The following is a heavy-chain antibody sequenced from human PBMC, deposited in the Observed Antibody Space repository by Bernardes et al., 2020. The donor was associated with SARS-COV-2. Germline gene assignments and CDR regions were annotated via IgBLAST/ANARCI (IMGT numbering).Heavy chain of an antibody. CDR3: AREIPKYRDSSGYAHYYYAMDV. CDR2: IRNKNSNYTT. Sequence: GGSLRLSCAASGFTFSDHYLDWVRQAPGKGLEWVGRIRNKNSNYTTKYAASVEDRFIISRDDSRKSLYLRMNSLKTEDTAVYYCAREIPKYRDSSGYAHYYYAMDVWGQGTTVTVSS. J-gene: IGHJ6*02. D-gene: IGHD3-22*01. V-gene: IGHV3-72*01. CDR1: GFTFSDHY.